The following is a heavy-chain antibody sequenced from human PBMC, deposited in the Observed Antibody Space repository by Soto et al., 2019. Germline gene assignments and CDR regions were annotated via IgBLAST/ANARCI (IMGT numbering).Heavy chain of an antibody. Sequence: GALRLSCAASVFTFSSYAMSWVRQAPGKGLEWVSAISGSGGSTYYADSVKGRFTISRDNSKNTLYLQMNSLRAEDTAVYYCAKDFSVAGALYWGQATPVTVYS. D-gene: IGHD6-19*01. J-gene: IGHJ4*02. V-gene: IGHV3-23*01. CDR1: VFTFSSYA. CDR2: ISGSGGST. CDR3: AKDFSVAGALY.